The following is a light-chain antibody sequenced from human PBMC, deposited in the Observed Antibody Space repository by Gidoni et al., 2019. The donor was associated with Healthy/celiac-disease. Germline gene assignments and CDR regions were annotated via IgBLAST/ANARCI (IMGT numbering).Light chain of an antibody. CDR3: QQYDNLPP. CDR1: KDISNY. V-gene: IGKV1-33*01. J-gene: IGKJ3*01. CDR2: DSS. Sequence: DIQMTQSPSSLSASVGDRVTITCQASKDISNYLNWYQQQPGKAPKLLIYDSSNLETGVPSMFSGSGSGTDFTFTISSLQPEDIATYYCQQYDNLPPFGPGTKVDIK.